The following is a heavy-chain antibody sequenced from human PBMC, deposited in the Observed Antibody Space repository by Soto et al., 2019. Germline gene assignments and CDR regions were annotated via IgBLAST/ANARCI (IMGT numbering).Heavy chain of an antibody. CDR1: GLTFSSYA. CDR2: ISYDGSNK. Sequence: GGSLRLSCAASGLTFSSYAMHWVRQAPGKGLEWVAVISYDGSNKYYADSVKGRFTISRDNSKNTLYLQMNGLRAEDTAVYYCARVRGYSGYDLFHYYYGMDVWGQETTVTVSS. J-gene: IGHJ6*02. V-gene: IGHV3-30-3*01. CDR3: ARVRGYSGYDLFHYYYGMDV. D-gene: IGHD5-12*01.